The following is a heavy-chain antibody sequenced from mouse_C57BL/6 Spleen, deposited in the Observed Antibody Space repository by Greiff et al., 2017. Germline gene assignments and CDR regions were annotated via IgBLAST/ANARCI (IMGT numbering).Heavy chain of an antibody. V-gene: IGHV1-22*01. D-gene: IGHD2-1*01. CDR1: GYTFTDYN. Sequence: VQLQQSGPELVKPGASVTMSCKASGYTFTDYNMHWVKQSHGKSLEWIGYINPNNGGTSYNQKFKGKATLTVNKSSSTAYMELRSLTSEDSAVYYCARSGNYVYYAMDYWGQGTSVTVSS. J-gene: IGHJ4*01. CDR2: INPNNGGT. CDR3: ARSGNYVYYAMDY.